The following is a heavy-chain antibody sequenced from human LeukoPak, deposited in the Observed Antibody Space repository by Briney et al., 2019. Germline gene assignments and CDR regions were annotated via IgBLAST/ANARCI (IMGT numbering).Heavy chain of an antibody. CDR3: ATIVGGYYYDSSGWFDA. D-gene: IGHD3-22*01. Sequence: GESLKISCKGSGYSFTSYWIGWVRQMPGKGLEWMGIISFGDSDSRYNPSFQGQVTISVDKSINTAYLQWSSLKASDTAMYYCATIVGGYYYDSSGWFDAWGQGTLVTVSS. V-gene: IGHV5-51*01. J-gene: IGHJ5*02. CDR1: GYSFTSYW. CDR2: ISFGDSDS.